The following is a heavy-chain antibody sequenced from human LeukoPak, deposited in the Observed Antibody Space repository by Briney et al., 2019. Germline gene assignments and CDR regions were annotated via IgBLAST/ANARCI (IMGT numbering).Heavy chain of an antibody. CDR3: TLIQGWGSGSYYRDF. CDR2: VKSRSAGETT. CDR1: GFSISNDW. D-gene: IGHD3-10*01. J-gene: IGHJ4*02. Sequence: GGSLRLSWAASGFSISNDWMSWVRQAPGKGLEWDARVKSRSAGETTDYAAHVKGRFTISRDDSKNTLYLQMNSLKTEDTAVYYCTLIQGWGSGSYYRDFWGQGTLVTVSS. V-gene: IGHV3-15*01.